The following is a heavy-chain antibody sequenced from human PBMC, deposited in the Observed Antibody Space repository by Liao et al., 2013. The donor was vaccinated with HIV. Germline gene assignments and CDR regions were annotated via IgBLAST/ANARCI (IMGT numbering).Heavy chain of an antibody. J-gene: IGHJ6*03. Sequence: QVQLQESGPGLVKPSETLSLTCSVSGGSISSYYWSWIRQSAGKGLEWIGRIYTSGTTNYNPSLKSRLTMSVDTSKNQFSLKLSSVTAADTAVYYCARDKRYSYGSRFDYYYMDVWGKGTTVTVSS. CDR3: ARDKRYSYGSRFDYYYMDV. CDR2: IYTSGTT. D-gene: IGHD5-18*01. V-gene: IGHV4-4*07. CDR1: GGSISSYY.